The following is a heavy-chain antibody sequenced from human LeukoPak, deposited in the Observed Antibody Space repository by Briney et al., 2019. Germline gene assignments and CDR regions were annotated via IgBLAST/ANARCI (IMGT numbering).Heavy chain of an antibody. Sequence: ASVKVSCKASGYTFTSYYMHWVRQAPGQGLEWMGIINPSGGSTSYAQKFQGRVTMTRDTSTSTVYVELSSLRSEDTAVYYCARGQCSGGSCYSGLGYWGQGTLVTVSS. V-gene: IGHV1-46*03. CDR1: GYTFTSYY. CDR2: INPSGGST. CDR3: ARGQCSGGSCYSGLGY. D-gene: IGHD2-15*01. J-gene: IGHJ4*02.